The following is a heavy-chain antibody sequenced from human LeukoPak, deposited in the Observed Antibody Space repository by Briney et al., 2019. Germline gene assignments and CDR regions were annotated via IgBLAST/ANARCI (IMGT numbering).Heavy chain of an antibody. V-gene: IGHV3-7*01. CDR2: IKDDGSDK. Sequence: PGGSLRLSCGTSGFTFSDSWMSWFRQAPGQGLEWVASIKDDGSDKYYLDSVRGRFTISRDNAEDSLYLQLDDLGAEDTAVFYCARHLLRGQNFDYWGQGTLVTVSS. CDR3: ARHLLRGQNFDY. CDR1: GFTFSDSW. J-gene: IGHJ4*02.